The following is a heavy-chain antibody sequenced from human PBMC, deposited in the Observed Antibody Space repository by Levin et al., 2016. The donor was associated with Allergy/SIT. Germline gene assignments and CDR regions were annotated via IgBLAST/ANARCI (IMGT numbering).Heavy chain of an antibody. D-gene: IGHD2-2*01. V-gene: IGHV5-51*01. J-gene: IGHJ3*02. CDR2: IYPGDSDT. CDR3: ARSPYCSSTSCYLQGWYGDAFDI. Sequence: VRQMPGKGLEWMGIIYPGDSDTRYSPPFQGQVTISADKSISTAYLQWSSLKASDTAMYYCARSPYCSSTSCYLQGWYGDAFDIWGQGTMVTVSS.